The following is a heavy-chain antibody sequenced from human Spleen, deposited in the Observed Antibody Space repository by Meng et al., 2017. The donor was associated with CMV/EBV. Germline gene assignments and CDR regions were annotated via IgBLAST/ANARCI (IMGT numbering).Heavy chain of an antibody. CDR2: ISAYKGNT. D-gene: IGHD3-9*01. CDR1: GGTFNTYT. V-gene: IGHV1-18*01. CDR3: ARVLTARDFANAFDI. Sequence: ASVKVSCKASGGTFNTYTITWVRQAPGQGLEWMGWISAYKGNTNYAHKFQGRVTMTTDTSTSTAYMELRSLRSDDTAMYYCARVLTARDFANAFDIWGQGTMVTVSS. J-gene: IGHJ3*02.